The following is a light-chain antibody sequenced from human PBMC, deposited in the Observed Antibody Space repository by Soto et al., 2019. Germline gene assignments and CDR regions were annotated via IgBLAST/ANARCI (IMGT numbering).Light chain of an antibody. V-gene: IGKV1-9*01. Sequence: DIHLTQSPLSLSASVGDRINITFRASQSISPYLNWYQQKSGEAPQLLIYTASALQSGVPPRFSGSGSGTEFTLTISSLQPDDFATYYCQHYNSYSEAFGQGTKVDIK. J-gene: IGKJ1*01. CDR3: QHYNSYSEA. CDR2: TAS. CDR1: QSISPY.